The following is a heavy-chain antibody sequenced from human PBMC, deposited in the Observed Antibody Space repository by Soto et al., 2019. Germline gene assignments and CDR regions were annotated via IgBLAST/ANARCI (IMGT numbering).Heavy chain of an antibody. D-gene: IGHD3-3*01. V-gene: IGHV4-34*01. J-gene: IGHJ5*02. CDR2: INHSGST. CDR1: GGSFSGYY. CDR3: ARGARITIFGVVIVGGVPFDP. Sequence: SETLSLTCAVYGGSFSGYYWSWIRQPPGKGLEWIGEINHSGSTNYNPSLKSRVTISVDTSKNQFSLKLSSVTAADTAVYYCARGARITIFGVVIVGGVPFDPWGQGTLVTVSS.